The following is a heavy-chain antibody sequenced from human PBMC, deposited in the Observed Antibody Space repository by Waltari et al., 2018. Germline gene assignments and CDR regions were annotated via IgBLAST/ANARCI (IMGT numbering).Heavy chain of an antibody. Sequence: QVQLQESGPGLVKPSETLSLTCAVSGYSISSGYYWGWNRPPPGKGLEWIGSIYHSGSTYYNPSLKSRVTISVDTSKNQFSLKLSSVTAADTAVYYCARHPLAAAANNWFDPWGQGTLVTVSS. D-gene: IGHD6-13*01. CDR2: IYHSGST. CDR3: ARHPLAAAANNWFDP. J-gene: IGHJ5*02. V-gene: IGHV4-38-2*01. CDR1: GYSISSGYY.